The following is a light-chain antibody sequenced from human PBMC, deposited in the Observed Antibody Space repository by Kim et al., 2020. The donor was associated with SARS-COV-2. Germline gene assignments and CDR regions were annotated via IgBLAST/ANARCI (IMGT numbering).Light chain of an antibody. CDR1: QSINRY. V-gene: IGKV1-39*01. J-gene: IGKJ5*01. Sequence: DIQMTQSPSSLSASVGDRVTITCRASQSINRYLSWYQQKPGKAPNLLIYAASSLQSGVPSRFSGSGSGTDFTLTITSLQPEDFAAYYCQQTYTFPRTFGQGTRLEIK. CDR2: AAS. CDR3: QQTYTFPRT.